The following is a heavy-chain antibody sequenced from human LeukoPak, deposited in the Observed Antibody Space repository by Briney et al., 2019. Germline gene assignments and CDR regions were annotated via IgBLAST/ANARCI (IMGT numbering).Heavy chain of an antibody. CDR2: IYSSGST. J-gene: IGHJ4*02. CDR1: GGSTSGYY. V-gene: IGHV4-59*08. D-gene: IGHD6-19*01. CDR3: ARRFETSGWVDY. Sequence: SETLSLTCTVSGGSTSGYYWSWIRQPPGKGLEWIGYIYSSGSTNSNPSLKSRVTISVDSSKNQFSLKLTSVTATDTALYYCARRFETSGWVDYWGQGTLVTVSS.